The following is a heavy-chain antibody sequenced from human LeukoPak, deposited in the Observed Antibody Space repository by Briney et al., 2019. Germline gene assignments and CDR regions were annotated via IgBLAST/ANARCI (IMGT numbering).Heavy chain of an antibody. Sequence: ASVKVSCKASGYTFTGYYMHWVRQAPGQGLEWMGWINPNSGGTNYAQKFQGRVTMTRDTSISTAYMELSRLRSDDTAVYYCASLGGWFGELFPMWVTSPFDYWGQRTLVTVSS. V-gene: IGHV1-2*02. D-gene: IGHD3-10*01. CDR1: GYTFTGYY. CDR2: INPNSGGT. J-gene: IGHJ4*02. CDR3: ASLGGWFGELFPMWVTSPFDY.